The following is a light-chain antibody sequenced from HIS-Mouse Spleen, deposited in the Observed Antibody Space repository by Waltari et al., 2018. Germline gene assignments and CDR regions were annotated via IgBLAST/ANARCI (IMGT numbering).Light chain of an antibody. CDR3: QVWDSSSDHYV. V-gene: IGLV3-21*03. J-gene: IGLJ1*01. CDR2: DSS. Sequence: SYVLTQPPSVSVAPGKTARLTCVGKNCGRKSVHWYPPKPGQAPVLVVYDSSDRPSGIPERFSGSNSGNTATLTISRVEAGDEADYYCQVWDSSSDHYVFGTGTKVTVL. CDR1: NCGRKS.